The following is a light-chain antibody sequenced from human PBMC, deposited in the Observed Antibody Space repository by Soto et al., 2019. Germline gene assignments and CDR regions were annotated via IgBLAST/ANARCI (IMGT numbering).Light chain of an antibody. CDR2: DVA. V-gene: IGLV2-14*01. CDR3: SSYTTSSTYV. J-gene: IGLJ1*01. Sequence: QSVLTQPASVSGSPGQPITISCTGTSTDVGRYNYVSWYQQHPGKAPKLMIYDVANRPSGVSNRFSGSKSGITASLTISGLQGEDEADYYCSSYTTSSTYVFGTGTKVTVL. CDR1: STDVGRYNY.